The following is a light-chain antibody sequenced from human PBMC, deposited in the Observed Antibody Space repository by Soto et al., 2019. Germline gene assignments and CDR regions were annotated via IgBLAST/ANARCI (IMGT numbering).Light chain of an antibody. CDR2: EDT. CDR1: SSDVGTYYF. CDR3: CSYAGNNIFV. V-gene: IGLV2-23*01. J-gene: IGLJ1*01. Sequence: QSALTQPASVSGSLGQSITISCTGSSSDVGTYYFVSWYQQHPGKVPKLMIYEDTKRPSGVSDRFAGSKSGNTASMTISGLQAEDEANYYCCSYAGNNIFVFGTGIKVTVL.